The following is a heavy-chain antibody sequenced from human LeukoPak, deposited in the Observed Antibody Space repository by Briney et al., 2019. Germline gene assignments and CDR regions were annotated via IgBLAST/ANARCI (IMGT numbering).Heavy chain of an antibody. V-gene: IGHV4-34*01. D-gene: IGHD3-10*01. Sequence: SETLSLTCAVYGGSFSGYYWSWIRQPPGKGLEWIGEINHSGSTNYNPSLKSRVTISVDTSKNQFSLKLSSVTAADTAVYYCARSSSLLWFGELYYFDYWGQGTLVTVS. J-gene: IGHJ4*02. CDR2: INHSGST. CDR3: ARSSSLLWFGELYYFDY. CDR1: GGSFSGYY.